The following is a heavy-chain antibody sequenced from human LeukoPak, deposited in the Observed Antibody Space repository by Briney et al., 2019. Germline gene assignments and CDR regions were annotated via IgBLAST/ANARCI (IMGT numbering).Heavy chain of an antibody. CDR2: INAGNGNT. CDR1: GYTFTSYY. J-gene: IGHJ4*02. Sequence: GASVKVSCKASGYTFTSYYMHWVRQAPGQRLEWMGWINAGNGNTKYSQKFQGRVTITRDTSASTAYMELSSLRSEDTAVYYCARDGAYYDFWSGYLTYWGQGTLVTVSS. CDR3: ARDGAYYDFWSGYLTY. D-gene: IGHD3-3*01. V-gene: IGHV1-3*01.